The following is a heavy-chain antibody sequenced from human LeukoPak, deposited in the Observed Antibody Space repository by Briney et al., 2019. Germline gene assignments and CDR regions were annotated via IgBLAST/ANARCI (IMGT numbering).Heavy chain of an antibody. CDR3: ARDTNYYGSGTKNYYFDY. CDR1: GYTFTSYY. J-gene: IGHJ4*02. Sequence: ASVKASCKASGYTFTSYYMHWVRQAPGQGLEWMGIINPSGGSTSYAQKFQGRVTMTRDTSTSTVYMELSSLRSEDTAVYYCARDTNYYGSGTKNYYFDYWGQGTLVTVSS. V-gene: IGHV1-46*01. CDR2: INPSGGST. D-gene: IGHD3-10*01.